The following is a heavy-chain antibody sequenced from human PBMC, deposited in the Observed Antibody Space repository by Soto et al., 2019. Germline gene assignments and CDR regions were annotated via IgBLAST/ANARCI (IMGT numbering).Heavy chain of an antibody. J-gene: IGHJ4*02. CDR3: AKSNLYCSSNRCYVFDY. D-gene: IGHD2-2*01. CDR2: ISGSGGST. V-gene: IGHV3-23*01. CDR1: GFTFSNYA. Sequence: PGGSLRLSCAVSGFTFSNYAMNWVRQPPGKGLEWVSAISGSGGSTYYADSVKGRFTISRDNSKNTLYLQMSSLRAEDTAVYYCAKSNLYCSSNRCYVFDYWGQRTLVTVSS.